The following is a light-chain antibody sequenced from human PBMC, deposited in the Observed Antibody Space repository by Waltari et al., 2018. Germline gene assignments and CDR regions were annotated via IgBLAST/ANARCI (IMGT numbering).Light chain of an antibody. CDR2: SAS. CDR1: QDIGNS. V-gene: IGKV1-39*01. J-gene: IGKJ3*01. CDR3: QQSYSIPPT. Sequence: DIRMTQSPSSLSASVGDRVPITCRASQDIGNSLNWYQQKPGRAPKLLVYSASSLQSGIPSKFSGSGSGTDFTLTIFSLQPDDFATYYCQQSYSIPPTFGPGTKVDVK.